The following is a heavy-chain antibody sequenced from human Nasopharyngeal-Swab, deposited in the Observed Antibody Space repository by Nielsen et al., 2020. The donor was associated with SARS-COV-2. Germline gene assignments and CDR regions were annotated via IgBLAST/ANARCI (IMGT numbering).Heavy chain of an antibody. V-gene: IGHV3-7*01. CDR1: GFIFSNYW. Sequence: GESLKISCAASGFIFSNYWMTWVRQAPGKGLEWVANIKQDGSEKYYVDSVKGRFTISRDNAKNSLYLQMNSLRAEDTAVYYCARSPPITFGGVIDYWGQGTLVTVSS. J-gene: IGHJ4*02. CDR2: IKQDGSEK. CDR3: ARSPPITFGGVIDY. D-gene: IGHD3-16*02.